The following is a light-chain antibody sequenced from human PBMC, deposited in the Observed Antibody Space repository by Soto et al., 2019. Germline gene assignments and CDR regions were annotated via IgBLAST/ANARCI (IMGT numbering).Light chain of an antibody. CDR2: GAS. Sequence: EIVLTQSPGTLSLSPGERATLSCRASQSVSSSNLAWYQQKPGQAPRLLIYGASSRPTGIPDRFSGSGSGTDFTLTINRLEPEYFAVYYCQQYGSSPWTFGEGTKVEIK. V-gene: IGKV3-20*01. J-gene: IGKJ1*01. CDR1: QSVSSSN. CDR3: QQYGSSPWT.